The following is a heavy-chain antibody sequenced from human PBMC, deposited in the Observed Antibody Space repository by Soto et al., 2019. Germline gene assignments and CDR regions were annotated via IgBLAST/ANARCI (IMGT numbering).Heavy chain of an antibody. D-gene: IGHD6-19*01. CDR3: ARDGTTPWLVDAFDI. CDR2: ISAYNGNT. CDR1: GDTLSSSG. Sequence: GAPVKVSCKACGDTLSSSGFTGVRKAPGQGLEWMGWISAYNGNTNYAQKLQGRVTMTTDTSTSTAYMELRSLRSDDTAVYYCARDGTTPWLVDAFDIWGQGTMVTVSS. V-gene: IGHV1-18*01. J-gene: IGHJ3*02.